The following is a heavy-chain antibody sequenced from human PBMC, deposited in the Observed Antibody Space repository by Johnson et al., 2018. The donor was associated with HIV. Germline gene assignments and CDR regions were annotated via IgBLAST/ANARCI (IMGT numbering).Heavy chain of an antibody. J-gene: IGHJ3*02. Sequence: MQLVESGGGVVQPGRSLRLSCAASGFIVSSNYMSWVRQAPGKGLEWVSYISNSGGTIYYADSVKGRFTISRDNSKNTLYLQMNSLRAEDTAVYYCARDAYSYGAYDACDIWGQGTMVTVSS. CDR2: SNSGGTI. D-gene: IGHD5-18*01. V-gene: IGHV3-66*01. CDR3: ARDAYSYGAYDACDI. CDR1: GFIVSSNY.